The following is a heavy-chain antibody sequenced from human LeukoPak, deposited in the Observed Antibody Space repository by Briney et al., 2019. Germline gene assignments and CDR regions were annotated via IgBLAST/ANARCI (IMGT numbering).Heavy chain of an antibody. V-gene: IGHV1-2*02. J-gene: IGHJ4*02. CDR3: ARERVGGPEDY. D-gene: IGHD1-26*01. CDR2: INPNSGGT. Sequence: GASVKVSCKASGYTFTGYYMHWVRQAPGQGLEWMGWINPNSGGTNYAQKFQGRVTMTTDTSTSTAYMELRSLRSDDTAVYYCARERVGGPEDYWGQGTLVTVSS. CDR1: GYTFTGYY.